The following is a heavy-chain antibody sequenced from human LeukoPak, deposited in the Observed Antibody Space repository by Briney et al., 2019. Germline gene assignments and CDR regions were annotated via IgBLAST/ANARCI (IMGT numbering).Heavy chain of an antibody. CDR2: ISYDGSNK. Sequence: PGKSLRLSCAASGVTFSSYGMHWVRQAPGKGLGLVAVISYDGSNKNYADSVKRRFTISRDNSKNTLYLQMNNLRAEDTAVYYCAKESDIAAAVDFDYWGQGTLVTVSS. J-gene: IGHJ4*02. CDR3: AKESDIAAAVDFDY. D-gene: IGHD6-13*01. V-gene: IGHV3-30*18. CDR1: GVTFSSYG.